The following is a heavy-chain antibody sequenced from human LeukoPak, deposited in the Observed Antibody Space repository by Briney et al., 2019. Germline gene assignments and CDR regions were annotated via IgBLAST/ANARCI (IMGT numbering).Heavy chain of an antibody. CDR2: IYHSGST. D-gene: IGHD1-1*01. J-gene: IGHJ5*02. V-gene: IGHV4-38-2*02. CDR3: AREGPTQNWLDP. Sequence: PSETLSLTCTVSGYSISSGYYWGWIRQPPGKGLEWIGSIYHSGSTYYNPSLKSRVTISVDTSKNQFSLKLSSVTAADTAVYYCAREGPTQNWLDPWGQGTLVTVSS. CDR1: GYSISSGYY.